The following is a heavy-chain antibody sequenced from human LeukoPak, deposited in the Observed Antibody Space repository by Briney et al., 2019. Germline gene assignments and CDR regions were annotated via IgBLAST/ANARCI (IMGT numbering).Heavy chain of an antibody. D-gene: IGHD2-15*01. V-gene: IGHV1-46*01. J-gene: IGHJ4*02. CDR3: ARGYCSGGSCYSVGYFDY. CDR2: IIPSGGST. Sequence: ASVTVSCTASRYTFTSYYMHWVRQAPGQGLEWMGIIIPSGGSTSYAQKFQGRVTMTRDTSTSTVYMELSSLRSEDTAVYYCARGYCSGGSCYSVGYFDYWGQGTLVTVSS. CDR1: RYTFTSYY.